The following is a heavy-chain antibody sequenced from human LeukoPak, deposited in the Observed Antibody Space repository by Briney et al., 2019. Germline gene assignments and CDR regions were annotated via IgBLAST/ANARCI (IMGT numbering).Heavy chain of an antibody. J-gene: IGHJ5*02. D-gene: IGHD3-22*01. CDR2: IYYSGST. Sequence: PSETLSLTCTVSGGSISSSSYYWGWIRQPPGKGLEWIGSIYYSGSTYYNPSLKSRVTISVDTSKNQFSLKLSSVTAADTAVYYCARHLYDSSGYYYSTPYNWFDPWGQGTLVTVSS. V-gene: IGHV4-39*01. CDR3: ARHLYDSSGYYYSTPYNWFDP. CDR1: GGSISSSSYY.